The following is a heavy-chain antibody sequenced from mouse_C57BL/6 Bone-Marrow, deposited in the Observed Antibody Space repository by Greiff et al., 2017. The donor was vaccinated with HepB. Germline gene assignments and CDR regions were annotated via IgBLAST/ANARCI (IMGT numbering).Heavy chain of an antibody. D-gene: IGHD1-1*01. CDR1: GYTFPSYW. J-gene: IGHJ1*03. CDR2: IYPGSGST. V-gene: IGHV1-55*01. CDR3: ANYYGLYWYFDV. Sequence: VQLQQPGAELVKPGASVKMSCKASGYTFPSYWITWVKQRPGQGLEWIGDIYPGSGSTNYNEKFKSKATLTVDTSSSTAYMQLSSLTSEDSAVYYCANYYGLYWYFDVWGTGTTVTVSS.